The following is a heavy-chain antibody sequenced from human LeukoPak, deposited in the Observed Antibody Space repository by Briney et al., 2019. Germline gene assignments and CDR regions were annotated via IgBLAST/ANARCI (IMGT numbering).Heavy chain of an antibody. J-gene: IGHJ3*02. CDR2: IYPGGSDT. CDR3: ARRSSSSWYHDAFDI. V-gene: IGHV5-51*01. Sequence: GESLKISCKSSGYSFTSYWIGWVRQMPGKGLEWMGIIYPGGSDTRYSPSFQGQVTISADKSISTAYLQWSSLKASDTAMYYCARRSSSSWYHDAFDIWGQGTMVTVSS. D-gene: IGHD6-13*01. CDR1: GYSFTSYW.